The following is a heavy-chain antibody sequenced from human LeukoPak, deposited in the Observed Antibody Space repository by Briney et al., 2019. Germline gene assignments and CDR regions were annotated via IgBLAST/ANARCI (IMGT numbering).Heavy chain of an antibody. D-gene: IGHD3-10*01. J-gene: IGHJ4*02. Sequence: SETLSLTCTVSGGSISSGGYYWSWIRQHPGKGLEWIGYIYYSGSTYYNPSLKSRVTISVDTSKNQFSLKLSSVTAADTAVYYCASQDGSGSYRPLGYWGQGTLVTVSS. V-gene: IGHV4-31*03. CDR3: ASQDGSGSYRPLGY. CDR1: GGSISSGGYY. CDR2: IYYSGST.